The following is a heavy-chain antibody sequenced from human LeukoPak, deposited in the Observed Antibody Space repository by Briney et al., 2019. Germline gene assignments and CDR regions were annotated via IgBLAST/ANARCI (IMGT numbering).Heavy chain of an antibody. J-gene: IGHJ4*02. CDR2: INHSGST. CDR1: GGSFSGYY. CDR3: ARVSGNDDMDY. V-gene: IGHV4-34*01. D-gene: IGHD1-1*01. Sequence: PETLSLTCAVYGGSFSGYYWSWIRQPPGKGLEWIGEINHSGSTNYNPSLKSRVTISVDTSKNQFSLKLSSVTAADTAVYYCARVSGNDDMDYWGQGTLVTVSS.